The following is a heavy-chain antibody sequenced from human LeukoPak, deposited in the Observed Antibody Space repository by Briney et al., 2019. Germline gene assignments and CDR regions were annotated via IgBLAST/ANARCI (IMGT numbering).Heavy chain of an antibody. J-gene: IGHJ3*02. CDR1: GFTVSGTY. CDR3: AKEGWDSGYVHTADAPDAFDI. D-gene: IGHD5-12*01. Sequence: GGSLRLSCAASGFTVSGTYMSWVRQAPGKGLEWVAVISYDGSNKYYADSVKGRFTISRDNSKNTLYLQMNSLRAEDTAVYYCAKEGWDSGYVHTADAPDAFDIWGQGTMVTVSS. CDR2: ISYDGSNK. V-gene: IGHV3-30*18.